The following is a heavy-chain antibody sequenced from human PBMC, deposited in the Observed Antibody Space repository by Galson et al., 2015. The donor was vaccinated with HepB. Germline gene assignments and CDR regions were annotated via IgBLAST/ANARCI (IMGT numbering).Heavy chain of an antibody. V-gene: IGHV6-1*01. D-gene: IGHD1-26*01. CDR1: GDSVSSNSAA. J-gene: IGHJ3*02. CDR2: TYYRSKWHN. Sequence: CAISGDSVSSNSAAWNWIRQSPSRGLEWLGRTYYRSKWHNDYAVSVKSRITINPDTSMNQFSLQLNSVTPEDTAVYYCARVAGGGSYYHNAFDIWGQGTMVTVSS. CDR3: ARVAGGGSYYHNAFDI.